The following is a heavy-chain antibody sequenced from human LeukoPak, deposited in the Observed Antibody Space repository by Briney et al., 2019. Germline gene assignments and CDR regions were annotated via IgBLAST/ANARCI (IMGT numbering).Heavy chain of an antibody. Sequence: SQTLSLTCAISGDSVSGNSATWNWIRQSPSRGLEWLGRTYYRSKWYNDYAVSVKSRITINADTSKNQLSLQLNSVTPEDTAVYYCARGQVTTGTVLFDYWGQGALVTVSS. J-gene: IGHJ4*02. CDR2: TYYRSKWYN. CDR3: ARGQVTTGTVLFDY. CDR1: GDSVSGNSAT. D-gene: IGHD1-1*01. V-gene: IGHV6-1*01.